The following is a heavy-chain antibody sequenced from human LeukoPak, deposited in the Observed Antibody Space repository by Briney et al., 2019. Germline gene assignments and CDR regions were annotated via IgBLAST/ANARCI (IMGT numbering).Heavy chain of an antibody. CDR1: GFTFDDYA. D-gene: IGHD4-11*01. Sequence: GGSLRLSCAASGFTFDDYAMHWVRQAPGXGLEWVSLISGDGSSTYYADSVKGRFTVSRDNSKNSLFLQMNSPRTEDTALYYCAKDIAGQYDPWGQGTLVTVSS. CDR3: AKDIAGQYDP. CDR2: ISGDGSST. J-gene: IGHJ5*02. V-gene: IGHV3-43*02.